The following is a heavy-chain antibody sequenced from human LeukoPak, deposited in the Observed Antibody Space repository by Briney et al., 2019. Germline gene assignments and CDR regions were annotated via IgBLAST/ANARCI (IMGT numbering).Heavy chain of an antibody. CDR3: ARVPNGYCSGGSCYRDAFHI. J-gene: IGHJ3*02. Sequence: GASVKVSCKASGYTLTSYDTSWVRQATRQVLELMEWMNPNSGNTGYAQKCQGRVTMTRNTSLSTPDMGLSSLSSDDTAVYYCARVPNGYCSGGSCYRDAFHIWGQGTMVTVSS. CDR1: GYTLTSYD. CDR2: MNPNSGNT. V-gene: IGHV1-8*01. D-gene: IGHD2-15*01.